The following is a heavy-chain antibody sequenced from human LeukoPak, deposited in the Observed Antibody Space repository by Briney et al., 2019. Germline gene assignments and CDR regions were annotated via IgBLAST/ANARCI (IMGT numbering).Heavy chain of an antibody. V-gene: IGHV3-30*02. D-gene: IGHD4-17*01. CDR2: IRYDGSNK. J-gene: IGHJ6*03. CDR3: AKDGSYGDYVLFDYMDV. CDR1: GFTFSSYG. Sequence: GGSLRLSCAAPGFTFSSYGMHWVRQAPGKGLEWVAFIRYDGSNKYYADSVKGRFTISRDNSKNTLYLQMNSLRAEDTAVYYCAKDGSYGDYVLFDYMDVWGKGTTVTVSS.